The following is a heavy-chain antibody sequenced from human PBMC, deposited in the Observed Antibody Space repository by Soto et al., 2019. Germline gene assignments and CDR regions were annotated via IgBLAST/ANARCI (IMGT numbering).Heavy chain of an antibody. CDR1: GGSISSGGYY. CDR2: IYYSGST. D-gene: IGHD3-22*01. V-gene: IGHV4-31*03. J-gene: IGHJ4*02. CDR3: ARVPHAYYDSSGYGFFDY. Sequence: QVQLQESGPGLVKPSKTLSLTCTVSGGSISSGGYYWSWIRQHPGKGLEWIGYIYYSGSTYYNPSLKRRVTISVDTSKNQFSLKLSSVTAADTAVYYCARVPHAYYDSSGYGFFDYWGQGTLVTVSS.